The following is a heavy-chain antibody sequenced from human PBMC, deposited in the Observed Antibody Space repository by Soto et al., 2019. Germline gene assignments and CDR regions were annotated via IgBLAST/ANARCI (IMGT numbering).Heavy chain of an antibody. CDR3: VMVDNYVTPTPQDV. D-gene: IGHD3-16*01. V-gene: IGHV1-18*01. CDR1: GYIFVNYG. Sequence: QVQLVQSGDEVKKPGASVKVSCKASGYIFVNYGIAWVRQAPGQGLEWMGWISPYTGNTHSATKVQGRLTMATDTSTRTDYMDRGSLTSDDTAVYYCVMVDNYVTPTPQDVWGQGTTVTVSS. J-gene: IGHJ6*02. CDR2: ISPYTGNT.